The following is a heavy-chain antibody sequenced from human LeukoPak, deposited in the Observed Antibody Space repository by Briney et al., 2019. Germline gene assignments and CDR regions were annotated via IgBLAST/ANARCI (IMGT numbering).Heavy chain of an antibody. CDR2: IHYSGTT. V-gene: IGHV4-38-2*02. CDR1: GYSVSRGYY. D-gene: IGHD6-19*01. Sequence: SETLSLTCTVSGYSVSRGYYWGWIRQPPGKGLEWIGNIHYSGTTYYNPSLESRVTISVDTSKSQFSLKLTSVTAADTAVYYCARDIAVAWLRGYFDYWGQGALVTVSS. J-gene: IGHJ4*02. CDR3: ARDIAVAWLRGYFDY.